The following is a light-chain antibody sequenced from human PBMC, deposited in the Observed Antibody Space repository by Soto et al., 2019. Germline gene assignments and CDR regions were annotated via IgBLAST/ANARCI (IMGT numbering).Light chain of an antibody. CDR2: DVS. CDR3: CSYAGSYTLYV. CDR1: SSNIGSNY. J-gene: IGLJ1*01. V-gene: IGLV2-11*01. Sequence: QSVLTQPPSASGTPGQRVTISCSGSSSNIGSNYVYWYQQHPGKAPKLMIYDVSKRPSGVPDRFSGSKSGNTASLTISGLQAEDEADYYCCSYAGSYTLYVFGTGTKVTVL.